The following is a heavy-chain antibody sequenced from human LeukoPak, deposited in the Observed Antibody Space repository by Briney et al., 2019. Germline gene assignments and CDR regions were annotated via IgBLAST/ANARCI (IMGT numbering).Heavy chain of an antibody. CDR1: GYTFTSYG. Sequence: ASVKVFCKASGYTFTSYGISWVRQAPGQGLEWMGWINAYNGNTNYAQKLQGRVTMTTDTSTSTAYMELRSLRSDDTAVYYCARAYCSSTSCFASFDPWGQGTLVTVSS. J-gene: IGHJ5*02. D-gene: IGHD2-2*01. V-gene: IGHV1-18*01. CDR3: ARAYCSSTSCFASFDP. CDR2: INAYNGNT.